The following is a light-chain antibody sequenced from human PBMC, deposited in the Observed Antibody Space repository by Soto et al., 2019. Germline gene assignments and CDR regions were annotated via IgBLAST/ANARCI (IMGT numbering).Light chain of an antibody. Sequence: QSFLTQPPSVSGAPGRRVSIACAGSSSNIGAGYDVHWYQHLPGTAPKLLIYANNNRPSGVPDRFSGSKSGTSASLAITGLQAEDEADYYCQSYDSSRSPLYVSGTGTKVTVL. CDR2: ANN. J-gene: IGLJ1*01. CDR3: QSYDSSRSPLYV. CDR1: SSNIGAGYD. V-gene: IGLV1-40*01.